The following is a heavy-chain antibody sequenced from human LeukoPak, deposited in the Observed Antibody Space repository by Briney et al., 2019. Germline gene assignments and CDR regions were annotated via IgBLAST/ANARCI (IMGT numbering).Heavy chain of an antibody. CDR3: ARDLKYYDFWSGYYALGGVDY. CDR2: ITSSGSI. CDR1: GFSFNDYS. Sequence: GGSLRLSCVASGFSFNDYSMNWVRQAPGKGLEWISYITSSGSIYYADSVKGRFTISRDNAKNLLYLQMNSLRAEDTAVYYYARDLKYYDFWSGYYALGGVDYWGQGTLVTVSS. D-gene: IGHD3-3*01. J-gene: IGHJ4*02. V-gene: IGHV3-48*01.